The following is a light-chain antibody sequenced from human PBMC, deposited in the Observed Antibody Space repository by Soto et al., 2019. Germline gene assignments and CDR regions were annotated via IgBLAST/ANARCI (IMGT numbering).Light chain of an antibody. CDR2: DVN. J-gene: IGLJ1*01. V-gene: IGLV2-23*02. Sequence: QSALTQPASVSGSPGQSITITCTGTSSDVGAYNLVSWYQQHPGKAPKAKIYDVNKRPSGVSNRFSGYKSGNTASLTMSGLTAEDEADYYCSSYAGVTTFAFGTGTKLTVL. CDR1: SSDVGAYNL. CDR3: SSYAGVTTFA.